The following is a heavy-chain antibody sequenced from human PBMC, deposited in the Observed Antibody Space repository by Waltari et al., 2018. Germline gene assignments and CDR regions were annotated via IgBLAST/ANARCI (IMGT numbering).Heavy chain of an antibody. J-gene: IGHJ4*02. D-gene: IGHD6-13*01. CDR1: GGTFSSYA. Sequence: QVQLVQSGAEVKKPGSSAKVSCKASGGTFSSYAISWVRQAPGQGLEWRGGNIPIFGTENYAQTFQGRVTITADESTSTAYMELSSLRSEDTAVYYCARGKKQLTTSLDYWGQGTLVTVSS. CDR3: ARGKKQLTTSLDY. V-gene: IGHV1-69*12. CDR2: NIPIFGTE.